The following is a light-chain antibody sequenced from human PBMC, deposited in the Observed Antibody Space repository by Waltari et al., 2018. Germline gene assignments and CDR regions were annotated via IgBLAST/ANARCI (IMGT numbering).Light chain of an antibody. CDR2: RNN. CDR3: ASWDDSHYV. V-gene: IGLV1-47*01. J-gene: IGLJ1*01. CDR1: SPNLGSNY. Sequence: QSVLTQPPSASETPGQRVILSCSGSSPNLGSNYLSGYQQLPGTAPKLLIYRNNQRPSGVPDRFSASKSGTSASLAISGLRSEDEAVYYCASWDDSHYVFGTGTQVTVL.